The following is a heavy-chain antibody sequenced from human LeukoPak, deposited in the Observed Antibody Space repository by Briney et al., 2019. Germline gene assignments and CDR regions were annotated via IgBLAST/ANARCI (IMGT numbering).Heavy chain of an antibody. CDR1: GFTFSSYA. CDR2: ISGSGGST. CDR3: ARDQTPSFSYGSGVFDI. D-gene: IGHD3-10*01. V-gene: IGHV3-23*01. J-gene: IGHJ3*02. Sequence: PGGSLRLSCAASGFTFSSYAMSWVRQAPGKGLEWVSAISGSGGSTYYADSVKGRFTISRDNSKNTLYLLMNSLTAEDTAVYYCARDQTPSFSYGSGVFDIWAKGQWSPSLQ.